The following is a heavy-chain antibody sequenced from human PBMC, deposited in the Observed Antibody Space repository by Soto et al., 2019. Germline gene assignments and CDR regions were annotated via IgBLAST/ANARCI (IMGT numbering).Heavy chain of an antibody. CDR3: ARDDYTVTTFDY. CDR1: GGSISSGDYY. J-gene: IGHJ4*02. Sequence: PSETLSLTCTVSGGSISSGDYYWSWIRQPPGKGLEWIGYIYYSGSTYYNPSLKSRVTISVDTSKNQFSLKLSSVTAADTAVYYCARDDYTVTTFDYWGQGTLVTVSS. CDR2: IYYSGST. V-gene: IGHV4-30-4*01. D-gene: IGHD4-4*01.